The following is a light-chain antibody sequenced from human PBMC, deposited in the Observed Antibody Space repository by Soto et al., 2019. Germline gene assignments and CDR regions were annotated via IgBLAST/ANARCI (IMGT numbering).Light chain of an antibody. Sequence: EIVMTQPPATLSLSPGERATLSCRASQSVSSNLAWYQQKPGQAPRLLIYGASTRATGIPSRFSGSGSGTEFTLTISSLQSEDFAVYYCQQYNNWPRRTFGQGT. CDR3: QQYNNWPRRT. CDR1: QSVSSN. J-gene: IGKJ1*01. V-gene: IGKV3-15*01. CDR2: GAS.